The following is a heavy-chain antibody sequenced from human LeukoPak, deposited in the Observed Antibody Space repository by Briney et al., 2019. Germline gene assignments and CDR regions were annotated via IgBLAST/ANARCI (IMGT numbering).Heavy chain of an antibody. CDR2: IKQNGSEK. Sequence: GGSPRLSCAASGFSFRNYWMSWVRQAPGKALEWVADIKQNGSEKNYVDSVKGRFTISRDNAKTSLSLQMNSLRAEATAAYYCARKNYAFLSGGPTHFDYWGPGTLVTVSS. V-gene: IGHV3-7*03. J-gene: IGHJ4*02. D-gene: IGHD3-3*01. CDR3: ARKNYAFLSGGPTHFDY. CDR1: GFSFRNYW.